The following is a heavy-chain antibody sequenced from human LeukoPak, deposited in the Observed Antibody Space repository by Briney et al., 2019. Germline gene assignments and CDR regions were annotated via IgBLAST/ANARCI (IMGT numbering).Heavy chain of an antibody. CDR3: AKDMSDYAPYYFDY. CDR2: ISGSGGST. Sequence: PGRSLRLSCAASGFTFRSYAMNWVRQAPGKGLEWVSAISGSGGSTYYADSVKGRFTISRDNSKNTLYLQMNSLRAEDTAVYYCAKDMSDYAPYYFDYWGQGTLVTVSS. V-gene: IGHV3-23*01. J-gene: IGHJ4*02. CDR1: GFTFRSYA. D-gene: IGHD4-17*01.